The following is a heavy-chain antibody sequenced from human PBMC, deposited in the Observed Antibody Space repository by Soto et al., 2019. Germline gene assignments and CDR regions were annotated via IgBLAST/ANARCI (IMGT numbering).Heavy chain of an antibody. Sequence: SETLSLTCTVSGGSFSISNDYWFWIRHPPGKGLEWVGSFYFGGSTYYNPSLMSRVIVSVDTSKNQFSLKLSSVTAADTAVYYCARVQLGYYGSGSYYRYWGQGTLVIVSS. J-gene: IGHJ4*02. CDR2: FYFGGST. V-gene: IGHV4-39*07. CDR3: ARVQLGYYGSGSYYRY. D-gene: IGHD3-10*01. CDR1: GGSFSISNDY.